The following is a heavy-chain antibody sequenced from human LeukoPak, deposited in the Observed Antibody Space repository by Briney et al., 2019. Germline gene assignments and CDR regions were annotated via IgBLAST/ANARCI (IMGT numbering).Heavy chain of an antibody. V-gene: IGHV4-31*03. CDR3: ALSITTTVTTNAFDI. CDR2: IYYSGST. J-gene: IGHJ3*02. D-gene: IGHD4-17*01. Sequence: SQTLSLTCTVSGGSISSGGYYWSWIRQHPGKGLEWIGYIYYSGSTYYNPSLKSRVTISVDTSKNQFSLKLSSMTAADTAVYYCALSITTTVTTNAFDIWGQGTMVTVSS. CDR1: GGSISSGGYY.